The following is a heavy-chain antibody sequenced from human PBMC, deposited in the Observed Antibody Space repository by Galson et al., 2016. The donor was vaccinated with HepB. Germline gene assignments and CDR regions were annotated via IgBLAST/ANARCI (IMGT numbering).Heavy chain of an antibody. CDR2: IIPILGTA. CDR1: GGTSTSYV. CDR3: TMSHSDYGCFAY. Sequence: SVKVSCKASGGTSTSYVISWVRRAPGQGLEWMGGIIPILGTANYAQKFQDRVTFSADESTNTAYMELNNLRSEDTAVYYCTMSHSDYGCFAYWGQGTVLTVSS. V-gene: IGHV1-69*13. J-gene: IGHJ4*02. D-gene: IGHD4-17*01.